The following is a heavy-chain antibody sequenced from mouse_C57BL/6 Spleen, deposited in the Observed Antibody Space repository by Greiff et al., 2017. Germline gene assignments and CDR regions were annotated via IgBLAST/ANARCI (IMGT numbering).Heavy chain of an antibody. CDR2: ISYDGSN. CDR3: ARFYYGNYGAMDY. D-gene: IGHD2-1*01. CDR1: GYSITSGYY. Sequence: DVKLQESGPGLVKPSQSLSLTCSVTGYSITSGYYWNWIRQFPGNKLEWMGYISYDGSNNYNPSLKNRISITRDTSKNQFFLKLNSVTTEDTATYYCARFYYGNYGAMDYWGQGTSVTVSS. V-gene: IGHV3-6*01. J-gene: IGHJ4*01.